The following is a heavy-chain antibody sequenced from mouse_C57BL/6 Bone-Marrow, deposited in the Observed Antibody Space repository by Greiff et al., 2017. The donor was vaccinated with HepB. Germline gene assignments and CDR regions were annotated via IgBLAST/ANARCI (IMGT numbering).Heavy chain of an antibody. CDR3: ARPSTVVATDYAMDY. CDR1: DSEVFPIAY. D-gene: IGHD1-1*01. J-gene: IGHJ4*01. Sequence: VQLQESGSELRSPGSSVKLSCKDFDSEVFPIAYMSWVRQKPGHGFEWIGGILPSIGRTIYGEKFEDKATLDADTLSNTAYLELNSLTSEDSAIYYCARPSTVVATDYAMDYWGQGTSVTVSS. CDR2: ILPSIGRT. V-gene: IGHV15-2*01.